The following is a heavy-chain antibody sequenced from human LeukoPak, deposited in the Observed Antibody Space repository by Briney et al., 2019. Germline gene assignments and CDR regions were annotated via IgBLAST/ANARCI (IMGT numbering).Heavy chain of an antibody. D-gene: IGHD3-9*01. CDR3: ARTNKYYDILTGYPGRYYFDY. Sequence: ASETLSFTCTFSGGSISSYYWRWIRQPPGKGVGWIGEINHSGSTNYNPSLKSRVTISVDTSKNQFSLKLSSVTAADTAVYYCARTNKYYDILTGYPGRYYFDYWGQGTLVTVSS. CDR2: INHSGST. J-gene: IGHJ4*02. CDR1: GGSISSYY. V-gene: IGHV4-34*01.